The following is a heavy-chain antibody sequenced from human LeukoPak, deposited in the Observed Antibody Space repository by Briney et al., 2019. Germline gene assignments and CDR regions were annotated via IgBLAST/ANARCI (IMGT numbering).Heavy chain of an antibody. Sequence: SETLSLTCAVSGDSISGGYYWAWIRQPPGEGLEWIGSIYHSGSTFYNPSLKSRVTISVDTSKNQFSLKLTSVTAADTAVYYCARLFGDYVAPFDFWGQGTLVTVSS. CDR2: IYHSGST. J-gene: IGHJ4*02. V-gene: IGHV4-38-2*01. CDR1: GDSISGGYY. CDR3: ARLFGDYVAPFDF. D-gene: IGHD4-17*01.